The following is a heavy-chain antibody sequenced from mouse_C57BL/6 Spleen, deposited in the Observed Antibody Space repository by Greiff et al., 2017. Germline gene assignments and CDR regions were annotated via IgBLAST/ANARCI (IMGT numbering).Heavy chain of an antibody. D-gene: IGHD1-1*01. J-gene: IGHJ1*03. CDR3: ARRGTTGWYFDV. Sequence: EVQGVESGPELVKPGASVKIPCKASGYTFTDYNMDWVKQSHGKSLEWIGDINPNNGGTIYNQKFKGKATLTVDKSSSTAYMELRSLTSEDTAVYYCARRGTTGWYFDVWGTGTTVTVSS. V-gene: IGHV1-18*01. CDR2: INPNNGGT. CDR1: GYTFTDYN.